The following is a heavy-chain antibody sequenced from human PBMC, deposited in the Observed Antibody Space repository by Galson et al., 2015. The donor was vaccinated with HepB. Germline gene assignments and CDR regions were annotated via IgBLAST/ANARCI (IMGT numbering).Heavy chain of an antibody. CDR2: IYAGGFT. CDR1: GFNVGSSY. Sequence: SLRLSCAVSGFNVGSSYMSWVRQAPGKGLGWVSVIYAGGFTYYADSVQGRFTISRDNSKITLYLQMNTLRAEDTAVYYCTRGDHSGYCTTTPCYQWGQGTLVAVSS. V-gene: IGHV3-53*01. CDR3: TRGDHSGYCTTTPCYQ. J-gene: IGHJ1*01. D-gene: IGHD2-2*01.